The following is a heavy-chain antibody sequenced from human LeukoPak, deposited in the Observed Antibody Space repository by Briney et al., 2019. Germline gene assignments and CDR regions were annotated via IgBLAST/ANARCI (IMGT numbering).Heavy chain of an antibody. V-gene: IGHV1-18*01. CDR3: ARDSSNYYDSSGYYQNWFDP. Sequence: GASVKVSCKASGYTFTSYGISWVRQAPGQGLEWMGWISAYNGNTNYAQKLQGRVTMTTDTSTSTAYMELRSLRSDDTAVYYCARDSSNYYDSSGYYQNWFDPWGQGTLVTVPS. J-gene: IGHJ5*02. CDR2: ISAYNGNT. D-gene: IGHD3-22*01. CDR1: GYTFTSYG.